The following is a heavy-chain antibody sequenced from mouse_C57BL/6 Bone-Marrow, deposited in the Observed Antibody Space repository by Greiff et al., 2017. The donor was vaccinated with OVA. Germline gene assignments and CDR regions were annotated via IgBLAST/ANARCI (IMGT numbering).Heavy chain of an antibody. CDR2: NDPENGDT. V-gene: IGHV14-4*01. J-gene: IGHJ1*03. D-gene: IGHD2-4*01. CDR3: TTSYDYRYFDV. CDR1: GFNIKDDY. Sequence: VQLQQSGAELVRPGASVKLSCTASGFNIKDDYMHWVKQRPEQGLEWIGWNDPENGDTEYASKFQGKATITADTSSNTAYLRLSSLTSEDTAVYYCTTSYDYRYFDVWGTGTTVTVSS.